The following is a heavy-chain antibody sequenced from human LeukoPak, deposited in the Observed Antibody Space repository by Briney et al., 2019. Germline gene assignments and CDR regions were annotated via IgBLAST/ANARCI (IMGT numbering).Heavy chain of an antibody. CDR2: TYYRSKWYN. V-gene: IGHV6-1*01. D-gene: IGHD3-10*01. Sequence: SQTLSLTCAISGDSVSSNSAAWNWIRQSPSRGLEWLGRTYYRSKWYNDYAVSVKSRITINPDTSKNQFSLQLNSVTPEDTAVYYCARGDSLTMVRGVPPPYYFDYWGQGTLVTVSS. CDR3: ARGDSLTMVRGVPPPYYFDY. J-gene: IGHJ4*02. CDR1: GDSVSSNSAA.